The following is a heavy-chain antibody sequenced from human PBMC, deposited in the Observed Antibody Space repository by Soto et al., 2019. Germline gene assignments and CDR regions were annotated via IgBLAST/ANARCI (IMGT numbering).Heavy chain of an antibody. V-gene: IGHV1-18*04. J-gene: IGHJ4*02. CDR2: IRAYNGYT. Sequence: QVQLVQSGAEVKKPGASLKVSCKASGYTFTSYGISWLRQAPGQGLEWMGWIRAYNGYTNYAQKFQGRVTVTTDTSTSTAYIELRSLISDDTAVYYCARASDGYRSGWYVGYFDYWGQGTLVTVSS. CDR1: GYTFTSYG. CDR3: ARASDGYRSGWYVGYFDY. D-gene: IGHD6-19*01.